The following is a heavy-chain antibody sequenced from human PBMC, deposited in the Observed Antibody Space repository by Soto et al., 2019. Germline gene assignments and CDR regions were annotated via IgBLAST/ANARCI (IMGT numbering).Heavy chain of an antibody. D-gene: IGHD6-6*01. Sequence: GGSLRLSCAASGFTFSSYGMHWVRQAPGKGLEWVAVIWYDGSNKYYADSVKGRFTISRDNSKNTLYLQMNSLRAEDTAVYYCAREVTRYSSSYYYYGMDVWGQGTTVTVSS. V-gene: IGHV3-33*01. CDR2: IWYDGSNK. CDR1: GFTFSSYG. J-gene: IGHJ6*02. CDR3: AREVTRYSSSYYYYGMDV.